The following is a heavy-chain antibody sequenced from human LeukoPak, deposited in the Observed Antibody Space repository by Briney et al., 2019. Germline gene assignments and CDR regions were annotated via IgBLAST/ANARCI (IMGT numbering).Heavy chain of an antibody. CDR1: GGSLSRGSYY. J-gene: IGHJ4*02. Sequence: SETLSLTCTVSGGSLSRGSYYWSWVRQPAGQGLEWIGRIYTSGSTNYNPSLKSRVTISVDTSKNQFSLKLSSVTAADTAVYYCARDCGSSEAGIDYWGQGTLVTVSS. CDR2: IYTSGST. CDR3: ARDCGSSEAGIDY. D-gene: IGHD6-25*01. V-gene: IGHV4-61*02.